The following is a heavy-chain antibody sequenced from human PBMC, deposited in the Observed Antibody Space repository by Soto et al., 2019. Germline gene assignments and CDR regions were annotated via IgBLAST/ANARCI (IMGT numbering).Heavy chain of an antibody. CDR2: INTYNGNS. J-gene: IGHJ4*02. CDR3: ARDCTGGSCFCIY. V-gene: IGHV1-18*01. D-gene: IGHD2-15*01. Sequence: QVQLVQSAAEVKKPGASVKVSCKASGYTLTNYAISWVRQAPGQGPEWMGWINTYNGNSNYAQKFQGRVTMTTYTSTNTAYMELRSLTSDDTAVYYCARDCTGGSCFCIYWGQGTLVTVSS. CDR1: GYTLTNYA.